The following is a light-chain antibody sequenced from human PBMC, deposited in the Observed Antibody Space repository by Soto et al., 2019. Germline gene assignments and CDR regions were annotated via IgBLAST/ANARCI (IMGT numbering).Light chain of an antibody. CDR3: HQYYILLLA. Sequence: DIQVTQSPSSLSTSVGDRVTITCQASDDIINSLNWYQQKPGKAPKLLIHDASILQTGVPSRFSGSVSRTDFTFTTRSLHPEALATYFCHQYYILLLAFGAGTKV. CDR1: DDIINS. V-gene: IGKV1-33*01. CDR2: DAS. J-gene: IGKJ4*01.